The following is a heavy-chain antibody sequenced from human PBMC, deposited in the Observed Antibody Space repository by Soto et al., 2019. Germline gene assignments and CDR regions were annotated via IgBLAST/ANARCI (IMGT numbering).Heavy chain of an antibody. Sequence: PGGSLRLSCVASGFTFSSYAMSWVRQAPGKGLEWVSAVSGSGGNKYYADSVKGRFTISRDNSKNTLYLQMNSLRAEDTAVYYCARDWGEEGFDYWGQGTLVTVSS. D-gene: IGHD3-16*01. J-gene: IGHJ4*02. CDR2: VSGSGGNK. CDR3: ARDWGEEGFDY. V-gene: IGHV3-23*01. CDR1: GFTFSSYA.